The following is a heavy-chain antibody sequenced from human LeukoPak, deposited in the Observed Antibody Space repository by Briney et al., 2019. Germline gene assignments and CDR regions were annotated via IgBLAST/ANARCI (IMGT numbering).Heavy chain of an antibody. CDR3: ARGGARSSSYYYYGMDV. J-gene: IGHJ6*02. Sequence: GGSLRLSCAASGFYFSTYSMHWVRRAPGGGLEWLSYIDSSSSTIYYADSVKGRFTISRDNAKNSLYLQMNSLRAEDTAVFYCARGGARSSSYYYYGMDVWGLGTTVTVSS. CDR2: IDSSSSTI. CDR1: GFYFSTYS. V-gene: IGHV3-48*01. D-gene: IGHD6-13*01.